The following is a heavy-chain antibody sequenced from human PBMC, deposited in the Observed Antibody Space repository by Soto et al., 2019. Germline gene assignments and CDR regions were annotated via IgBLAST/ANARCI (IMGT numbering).Heavy chain of an antibody. Sequence: QVPLVQSGAEVKKPGASVKVSCKASGYTFTSYGISWVRQAPGQGLEWMGWISAYNGNTNYAQKLRGRDTMTTDTSTRTDDMELRSLSSDDTAVYYCARGPHSSSTSCYGHDYYYYCMDVWGQGTTVTVSS. D-gene: IGHD2-2*01. J-gene: IGHJ6*02. CDR3: ARGPHSSSTSCYGHDYYYYCMDV. CDR1: GYTFTSYG. V-gene: IGHV1-18*01. CDR2: ISAYNGNT.